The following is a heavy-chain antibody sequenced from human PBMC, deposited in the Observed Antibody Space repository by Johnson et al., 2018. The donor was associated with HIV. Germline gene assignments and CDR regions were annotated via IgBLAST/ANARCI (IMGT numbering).Heavy chain of an antibody. CDR1: EFTFSSYA. D-gene: IGHD1-26*01. J-gene: IGHJ3*02. CDR2: IYSGGST. Sequence: VQLVESGGGLVKPGGSLRLSCAASEFTFSSYAMHWVRQAPGKGLEWVSVIYSGGSTYYADSVKGRFTISRDNSKNTLYLQMNSLRAEETAVYYCAKGRWEATTYDDAFDIWGQGTMVTVSS. V-gene: IGHV3-66*01. CDR3: AKGRWEATTYDDAFDI.